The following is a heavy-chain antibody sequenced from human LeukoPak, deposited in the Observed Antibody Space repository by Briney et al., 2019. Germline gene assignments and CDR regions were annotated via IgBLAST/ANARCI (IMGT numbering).Heavy chain of an antibody. V-gene: IGHV1-8*01. CDR1: GYTFTSYD. CDR2: MNPNSGNT. Sequence: ASVKVSCKASGYTFTSYDINWARQATGQGLEWMGWMNPNSGNTGYAQKFQGRVTMTRNTSISTAYMELSSLRSEDTAVYYCARAFPSRRITIFGVATYYFDYWGQGTLVTVSS. CDR3: ARAFPSRRITIFGVATYYFDY. J-gene: IGHJ4*02. D-gene: IGHD3-3*01.